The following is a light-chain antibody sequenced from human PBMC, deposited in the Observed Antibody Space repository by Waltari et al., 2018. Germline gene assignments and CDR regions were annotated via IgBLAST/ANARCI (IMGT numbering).Light chain of an antibody. CDR2: RDS. J-gene: IGLJ1*01. CDR3: QSADSNNNYV. CDR1: ALPNQF. Sequence: SSELTQPPSVSVSPGQTARITCSGDALPNQFAYWYQQKPGQAPVLVIYRDSGRPSGIPERFSGSSSGKTVTLTISGVQAEDEADYYCQSADSNNNYVFGTGTMVTVL. V-gene: IGLV3-25*03.